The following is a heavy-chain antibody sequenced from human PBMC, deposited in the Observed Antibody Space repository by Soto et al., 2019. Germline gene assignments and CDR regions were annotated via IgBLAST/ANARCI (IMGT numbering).Heavy chain of an antibody. J-gene: IGHJ3*01. CDR2: ISASGGNT. V-gene: IGHV3-23*01. CDR3: AKDFYSTSYSTSSFSAFDF. D-gene: IGHD6-6*01. CDR1: GFSFSTNA. Sequence: EVQLLESGGGLVQPGGSLSLSCAASGFSFSTNAMSWVRQAPGKGLEWVSGISASGGNTYYADSVKERVTISRDNSKHTLYLQMNSLRAGDTAVYYCAKDFYSTSYSTSSFSAFDFWGQGTVVTVSS.